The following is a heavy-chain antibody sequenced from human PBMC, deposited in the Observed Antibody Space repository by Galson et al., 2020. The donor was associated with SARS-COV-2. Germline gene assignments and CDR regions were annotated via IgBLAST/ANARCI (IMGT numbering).Heavy chain of an antibody. CDR3: ARDGSREASPYQYDDSHLPAGKDAFHF. Sequence: SETLSLTCNVSGGSVSSGGYYWNWIRQYPGKGLEWIGYIYYNGNTYYNPSIRSRVTISLDTSKNQFSLKLTSVTAADTAVYYCARDGSREASPYQYDDSHLPAGKDAFHFWGQGTMVTVSS. V-gene: IGHV4-31*03. J-gene: IGHJ3*01. CDR2: IYYNGNT. CDR1: GGSVSSGGYY. D-gene: IGHD3-16*01.